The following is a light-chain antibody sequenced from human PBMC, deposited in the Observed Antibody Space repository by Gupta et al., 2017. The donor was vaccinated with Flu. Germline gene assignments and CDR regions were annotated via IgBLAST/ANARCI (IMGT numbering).Light chain of an antibody. CDR1: QNIDNY. CDR2: GAS. V-gene: IGKV1-39*01. Sequence: DIQMTQSPSSLSASVGDSVTITCRASQNIDNYLFWYQQKPGKAPKLLISGASTLQSGVPPRFSGSGSGTDFTLTISSLQPDDFATYYCQQSYSTTRTFGGGTKVDIK. J-gene: IGKJ4*01. CDR3: QQSYSTTRT.